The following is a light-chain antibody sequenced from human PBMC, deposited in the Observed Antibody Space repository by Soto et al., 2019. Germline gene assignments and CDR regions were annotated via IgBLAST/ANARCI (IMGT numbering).Light chain of an antibody. Sequence: EIVLTQSPGTLSLSPGERATLSCRASESVSNNYLAWYQQKPGQAPRLLIYGASSRATGIPDRFSGSGSGTDFTLSIRRLEPERFAVYYCQRYSSSLLTFAGETKVAIK. CDR1: ESVSNNY. CDR2: GAS. V-gene: IGKV3-20*01. CDR3: QRYSSSLLT. J-gene: IGKJ4*01.